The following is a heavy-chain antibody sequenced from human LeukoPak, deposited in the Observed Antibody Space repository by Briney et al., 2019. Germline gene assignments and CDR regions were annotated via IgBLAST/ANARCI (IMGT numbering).Heavy chain of an antibody. CDR2: ISYDGSNK. Sequence: PGRSLRLSCAASGFTFSSYAMHWVRQAPGKGLEWVAVISYDGSNKYYADSVKGRFTISRDNSKNTLYLQMNSLRAEDTAVYYCARDWRISESFDYWGQGTLVTVSS. CDR1: GFTFSSYA. V-gene: IGHV3-30-3*01. D-gene: IGHD1-14*01. J-gene: IGHJ4*02. CDR3: ARDWRISESFDY.